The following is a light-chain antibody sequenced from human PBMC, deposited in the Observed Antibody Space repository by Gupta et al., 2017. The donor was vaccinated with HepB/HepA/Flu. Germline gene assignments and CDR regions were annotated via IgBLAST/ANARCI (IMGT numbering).Light chain of an antibody. J-gene: IGKJ1*01. CDR2: GAS. V-gene: IGKV3-20*01. CDR1: QSVSSSY. Sequence: EIVLTQSPGTLFLSPGERATLSCRASQSVSSSYLAWYQQKPGQAPRLLIYGASSRATGIPDRFSGSGSGTXFTLTIXRREPEDFAVYYCQHEGSSPRTFGXGTKVEIK. CDR3: QHEGSSPRT.